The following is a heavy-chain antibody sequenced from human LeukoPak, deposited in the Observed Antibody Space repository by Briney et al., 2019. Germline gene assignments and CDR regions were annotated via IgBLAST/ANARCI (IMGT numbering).Heavy chain of an antibody. D-gene: IGHD6-13*01. V-gene: IGHV1-8*01. Sequence: GASVKVSCKASGYTFTSYDINWVRQATGQGLEWMGWMNPNSGNTGYAQKFQGRVAMTRNTSISTAYMELSSLRSEDTAVYYCARGPSIAAAGRTVDPWGQGTLVTVSS. J-gene: IGHJ5*02. CDR2: MNPNSGNT. CDR3: ARGPSIAAAGRTVDP. CDR1: GYTFTSYD.